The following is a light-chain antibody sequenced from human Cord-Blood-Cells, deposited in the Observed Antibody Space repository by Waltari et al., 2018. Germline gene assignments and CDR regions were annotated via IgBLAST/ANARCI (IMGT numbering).Light chain of an antibody. J-gene: IGLJ2*01. CDR2: DVS. CDR1: SSDVGGYNY. V-gene: IGLV2-14*01. Sequence: QSALTQPASVSGSPGQSITISCTGTSSDVGGYNYVSWYQRHPGKAPKLMIYDVSNRPSGVSNRFSGSKSGNTVSLTISGLQAEDEADYYCSSYTSSSTLVFGGGTKLTVL. CDR3: SSYTSSSTLV.